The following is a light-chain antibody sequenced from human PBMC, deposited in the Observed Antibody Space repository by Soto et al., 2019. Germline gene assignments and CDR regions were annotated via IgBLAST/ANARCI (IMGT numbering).Light chain of an antibody. V-gene: IGLV2-8*01. CDR3: SSYAGSNNYV. CDR1: TSAVVVYNS. CDR2: EVN. Sequence: QSALTQPPSAPGSPGHSVTISCTGTTSAVVVYNSFSWYQQHPGKAPNLMIYEVNKRPSGVPDRFSGSKSGNTASLTVSGLQAEDEADYYCSSYAGSNNYVFGTGTKLTVL. J-gene: IGLJ1*01.